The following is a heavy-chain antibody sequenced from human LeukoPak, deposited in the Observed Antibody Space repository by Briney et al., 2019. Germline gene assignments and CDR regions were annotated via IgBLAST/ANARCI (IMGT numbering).Heavy chain of an antibody. D-gene: IGHD2-2*01. J-gene: IGHJ4*02. CDR3: ARGSTGPFDY. V-gene: IGHV4-59*01. Sequence: PSETLSLTCTASGGSISSYYWSWIRQPPGKGLEWIGYIYCSGSTNYHPSLKSRVTISVDTSKNQFSLKLTSVTAADTAVYYCARGSTGPFDYWGQGTLVTVSS. CDR2: IYCSGST. CDR1: GGSISSYY.